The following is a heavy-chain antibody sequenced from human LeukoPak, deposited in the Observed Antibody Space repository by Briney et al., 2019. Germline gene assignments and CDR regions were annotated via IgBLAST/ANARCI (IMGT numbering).Heavy chain of an antibody. V-gene: IGHV4-59*01. J-gene: IGHJ4*02. CDR1: GASMTNYY. Sequence: SETLSLTCTVSGASMTNYYWAWIRQPRGKGLEWIGYIYYSGSTNYNPSLKSRVTISVDTSKNQFSLKLSSVTAADTAVYYCARGNGYNYYWGQGTLVTVSS. D-gene: IGHD5-24*01. CDR3: ARGNGYNYY. CDR2: IYYSGST.